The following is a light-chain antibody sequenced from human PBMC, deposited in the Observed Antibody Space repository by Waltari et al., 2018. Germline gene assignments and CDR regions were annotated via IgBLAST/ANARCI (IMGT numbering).Light chain of an antibody. CDR3: NSYTSGRTWV. V-gene: IGLV2-14*03. CDR2: DVN. Sequence: QSALTQPASVSGSPGQSIIISCTGTSSDVGGNNHVSWFLHHPGKAPKLMIHDVNERPAGVSSRFSGSKSGNTASLTISGLQAEDEAIYYCNSYTSGRTWVFGGGTRLTVL. CDR1: SSDVGGNNH. J-gene: IGLJ3*02.